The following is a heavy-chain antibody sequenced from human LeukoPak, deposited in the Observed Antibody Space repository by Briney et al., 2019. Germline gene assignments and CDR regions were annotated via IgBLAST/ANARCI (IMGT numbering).Heavy chain of an antibody. V-gene: IGHV4-30-4*01. CDR1: GGSISSGDDS. CDR3: ARVRVENTRTASHYYSYYGMDV. CDR2: IYYSGST. J-gene: IGHJ6*02. Sequence: PSETLSLTCTVSGGSISSGDDSWSWIRQPPGKGLEWIGYIYYSGSTYYNPSLKSRVTISVDTSKNQFSLKLSSVTAADTAVYYCARVRVENTRTASHYYSYYGMDVWGQGTTVTVSS. D-gene: IGHD5-24*01.